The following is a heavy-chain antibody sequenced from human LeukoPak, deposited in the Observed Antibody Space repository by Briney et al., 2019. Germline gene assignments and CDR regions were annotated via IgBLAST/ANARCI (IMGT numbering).Heavy chain of an antibody. D-gene: IGHD2-8*02. CDR2: INHSGST. V-gene: IGHV4-39*07. J-gene: IGHJ4*02. Sequence: SETLSLTCTVSGGSISSSDYNWGWIRQPPGKGLEWIGEINHSGSTNYNPSLKSRVTISVDTSKNQFSLKLSSVTAADTAVYYCARWTGEGGAPGNYWGQGTLVTVSS. CDR1: GGSISSSDYN. CDR3: ARWTGEGGAPGNY.